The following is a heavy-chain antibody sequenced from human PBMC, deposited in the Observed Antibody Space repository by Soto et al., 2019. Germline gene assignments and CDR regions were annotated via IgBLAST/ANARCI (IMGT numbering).Heavy chain of an antibody. V-gene: IGHV3-23*01. D-gene: IGHD3-22*01. J-gene: IGHJ4*02. Sequence: TVGSLRLSCLASGIMFSNYAMNWVRQAPGKGLEWVSGISASGGDTYYADSVKGRFTISRDNSKNTVYLQMSSLRADDTAVYYCARAEYYYDSSGYHGIYYFDYWGQGTLVTVSS. CDR2: ISASGGDT. CDR3: ARAEYYYDSSGYHGIYYFDY. CDR1: GIMFSNYA.